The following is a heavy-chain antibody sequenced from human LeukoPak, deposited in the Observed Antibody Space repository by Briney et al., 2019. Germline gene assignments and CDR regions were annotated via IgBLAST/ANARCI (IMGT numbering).Heavy chain of an antibody. CDR2: MWYDGSNN. D-gene: IGHD2-15*01. J-gene: IGHJ4*02. CDR3: TRAGQGSVLDY. V-gene: IGHV3-33*01. CDR1: GFTFRSYG. Sequence: PGGSLRLSCAASGFTFRSYGFHWVRQAPGKGLEWVAVMWYDGSNNYYADSVRGRFTFSRDNSKNTVYLEMNSLRAEDTAVYYCTRAGQGSVLDYWGQGTLVTVSS.